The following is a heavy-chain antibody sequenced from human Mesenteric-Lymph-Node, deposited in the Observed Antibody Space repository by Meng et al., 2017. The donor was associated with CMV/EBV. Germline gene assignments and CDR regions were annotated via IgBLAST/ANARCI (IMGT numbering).Heavy chain of an antibody. CDR1: GGSFSGYY. V-gene: IGHV4-34*01. CDR2: INHSGST. D-gene: IGHD4-23*01. CDR3: ARHQRWLKSEGGFNY. Sequence: QPWGAGLLKPSEPLSLTCAFYGGSFSGYYWSWIRQPPWKGLEWIGEINHSGSTNYNPSLKSRVTISVDTSKNQFSLKLSSVTAADTAVYYCARHQRWLKSEGGFNYWGQGTLVTVSS. J-gene: IGHJ4*02.